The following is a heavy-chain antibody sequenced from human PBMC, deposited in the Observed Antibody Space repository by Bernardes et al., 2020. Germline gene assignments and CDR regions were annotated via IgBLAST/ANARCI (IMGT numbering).Heavy chain of an antibody. CDR3: ARHPGQLTEYYFDY. D-gene: IGHD6-13*01. V-gene: IGHV5-51*01. CDR1: GYSFTRYW. J-gene: IGHJ4*02. CDR2: IYPGDSDT. Sequence: GAHLKISGKGSGYSFTRYWIGWVRTIPGKGLEWMGIIYPGDSDTRYSPSFQGQVTISADKSISTAYLQWSSLKASDTAMYYCARHPGQLTEYYFDYWGQGTLVTVSS.